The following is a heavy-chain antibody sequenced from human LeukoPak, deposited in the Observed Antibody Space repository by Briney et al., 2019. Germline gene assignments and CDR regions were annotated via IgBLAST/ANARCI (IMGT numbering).Heavy chain of an antibody. Sequence: ASVKVSCKASGGTFSSYAISWVRQAPGQGLEWMGRIIPILGIANYAQTFQGRVTITADKSTSTAYMELSSVRSEDTAVYYCARSLFYAGGRVEKERFDYWGQGTLVTVSS. J-gene: IGHJ4*02. CDR3: ARSLFYAGGRVEKERFDY. CDR2: IIPILGIA. D-gene: IGHD3-16*01. CDR1: GGTFSSYA. V-gene: IGHV1-69*04.